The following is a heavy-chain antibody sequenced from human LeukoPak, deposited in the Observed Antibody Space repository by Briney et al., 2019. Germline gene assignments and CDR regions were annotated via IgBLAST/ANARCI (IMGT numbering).Heavy chain of an antibody. CDR2: ISSSGNLI. CDR1: GLTFSSYY. Sequence: QPGGSLRLSCEASGLTFSSYYMNWVRQAPGKGLEWVSYISSSGNLIHYADSVKGRFTFSRDNARNSLYLQTNSLRADDTAIYYCAREGGWNDFDYWGQGTLVTVSS. CDR3: AREGGWNDFDY. D-gene: IGHD1-1*01. J-gene: IGHJ4*02. V-gene: IGHV3-48*03.